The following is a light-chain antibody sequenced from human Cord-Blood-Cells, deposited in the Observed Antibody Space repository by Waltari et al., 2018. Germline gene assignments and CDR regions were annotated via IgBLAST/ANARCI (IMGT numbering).Light chain of an antibody. CDR2: GSS. V-gene: IGKV3-20*01. J-gene: IGKJ4*01. CDR1: QSVSSSY. Sequence: EIVLTQSPGTLSLSPGERATLSCRASQSVSSSYLAWYQQKPGQAPRLLIYGSSSRATGNPDRFSGRWSGTDFNLTISRLEPEDFAVYYCQQYGSSPLTFGGGTKVEIK. CDR3: QQYGSSPLT.